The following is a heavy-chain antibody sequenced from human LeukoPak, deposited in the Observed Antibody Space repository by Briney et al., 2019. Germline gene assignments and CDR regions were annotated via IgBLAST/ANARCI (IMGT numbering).Heavy chain of an antibody. CDR2: ISGSGGST. CDR1: GFTFSSYA. D-gene: IGHD4/OR15-4a*01. V-gene: IGHV3-23*01. CDR3: AKPLHDYGDSYFDY. J-gene: IGHJ4*02. Sequence: GGSLRLSCAASGFTFSSYAMSWVRQAPGKGLEWVSAISGSGGSTYYADSVKGRFTISRDNSRNTLYLQMNSLRAEDTAVYYCAKPLHDYGDSYFDYWGQGTLVTVSS.